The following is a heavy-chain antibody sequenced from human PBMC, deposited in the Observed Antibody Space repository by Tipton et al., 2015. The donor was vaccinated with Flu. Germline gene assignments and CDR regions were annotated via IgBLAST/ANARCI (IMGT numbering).Heavy chain of an antibody. CDR3: ARGSGYANVYLDS. CDR2: INHSGST. J-gene: IGHJ4*02. CDR1: GGSISSGGYY. Sequence: LRLSCTVSGGSISSGGYYWSWIRQPPGKGLEWIGEINHSGSTSYKPSLKSRVTISVDTSKNQFSLKVSSLTAADTAVYYCARGSGYANVYLDSWGQGTLVAVSS. D-gene: IGHD5-12*01. V-gene: IGHV4-39*07.